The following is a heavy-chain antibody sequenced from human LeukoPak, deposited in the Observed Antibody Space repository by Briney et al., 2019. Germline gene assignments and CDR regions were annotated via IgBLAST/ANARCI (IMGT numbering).Heavy chain of an antibody. J-gene: IGHJ4*02. D-gene: IGHD4-17*01. V-gene: IGHV4-59*12. Sequence: SETLSLTCTVSGGSIRSYYWSWIRQPPGKGLEWIGYIYYQGSTNYNPSLKSRVTISVDTSKNQFSLKLTSVTAADTAVYYCARLPGDYGDYFDYWGQGTLVTVSS. CDR2: IYYQGST. CDR1: GGSIRSYY. CDR3: ARLPGDYGDYFDY.